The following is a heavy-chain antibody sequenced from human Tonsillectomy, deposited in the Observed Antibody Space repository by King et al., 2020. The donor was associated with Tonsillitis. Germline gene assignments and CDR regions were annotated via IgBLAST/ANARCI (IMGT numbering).Heavy chain of an antibody. CDR2: IWYDGSNK. D-gene: IGHD6-19*01. Sequence: QLVQSGGGVVQPGRSLRLSCAASGFTFSSYGMHWVRQAPGKGLEWVAGIWYDGSNKYYADSVKGRFTISRDNSKNTLYLQMNSLRAEGTAVYYCARDVVAVSDYFDYWGQGTLVTVSS. CDR3: ARDVVAVSDYFDY. CDR1: GFTFSSYG. J-gene: IGHJ4*02. V-gene: IGHV3-33*08.